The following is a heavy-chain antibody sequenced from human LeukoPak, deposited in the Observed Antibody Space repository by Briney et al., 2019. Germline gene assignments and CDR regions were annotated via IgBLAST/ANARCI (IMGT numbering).Heavy chain of an antibody. J-gene: IGHJ4*02. V-gene: IGHV1-18*01. CDR1: GYTFTSYG. CDR2: ISAYNGNT. D-gene: IGHD3-22*01. CDR3: ARNERSYYYDSSGYYSDY. Sequence: ASVKVSCKASGYTFTSYGISWVRQAPGQGLEWMGWISAYNGNTNYAQKLQGRVTMTADTSTSTAYMELRSLRSDDTAVYYCARNERSYYYDSSGYYSDYWGQGTLVTVSS.